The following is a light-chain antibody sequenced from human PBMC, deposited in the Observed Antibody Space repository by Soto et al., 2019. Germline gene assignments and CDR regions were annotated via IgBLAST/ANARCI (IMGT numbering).Light chain of an antibody. V-gene: IGLV2-11*01. CDR1: SSDVGGYNY. J-gene: IGLJ3*02. CDR3: CSYAGSHYWV. CDR2: DVS. Sequence: QSALTQPRSVSGSPGQSVTISCTGTSSDVGGYNYVSWNQQHPVKAPKLIINDVSKRPSGVPDRFSGSKSGNTASLTISGLQAEDEADYYCCSYAGSHYWVFGGGTKLTVL.